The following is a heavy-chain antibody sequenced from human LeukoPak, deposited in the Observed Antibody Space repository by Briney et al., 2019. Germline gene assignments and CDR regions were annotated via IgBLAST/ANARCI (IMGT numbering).Heavy chain of an antibody. V-gene: IGHV4-34*01. CDR3: ARPSKIGSYYDY. CDR1: GGSFSGYY. J-gene: IGHJ4*02. CDR2: INHSGST. Sequence: SETLSLTCAVYGGSFSGYYWSWIRQPPGKGLEWIGEINHSGSTNYDPSLKSRVTISVDTSKNQFSLKLSSVTAADTAVYYCARPSKIGSYYDYWGQGTLVTVSS. D-gene: IGHD1-26*01.